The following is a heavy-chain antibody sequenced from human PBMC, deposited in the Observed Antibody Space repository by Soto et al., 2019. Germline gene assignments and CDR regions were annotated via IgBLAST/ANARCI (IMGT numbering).Heavy chain of an antibody. J-gene: IGHJ3*02. CDR1: GGTFSSYA. CDR2: IIPIFGTA. D-gene: IGHD3-10*01. V-gene: IGHV1-69*13. CDR3: ARVQGDMVRGVITAFDS. Sequence: ASVKVSCKASGGTFSSYAISWVRQAPGQGLEWMGGIIPIFGTANYAQKFQGRVTITADESTSTAYMELSSLRSEDTAVYYCARVQGDMVRGVITAFDSWGQGTMVTV.